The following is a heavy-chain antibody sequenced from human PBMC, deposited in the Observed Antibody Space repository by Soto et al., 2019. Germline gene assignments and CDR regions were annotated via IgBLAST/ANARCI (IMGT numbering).Heavy chain of an antibody. Sequence: PSETLCLTCTVSGGSISSSRCHCGWIRQPPGKGLEWIASIKYSGTTFYNPSLKSRVTLSVDTSKNQFALKLSSVTAAETAVYSCTRHGITGSYYGAFDIGG. CDR1: GGSISSSRCH. V-gene: IGHV4-39*01. CDR2: IKYSGTT. D-gene: IGHD1-26*01. J-gene: IGHJ3*02. CDR3: TRHGITGSYYGAFDI.